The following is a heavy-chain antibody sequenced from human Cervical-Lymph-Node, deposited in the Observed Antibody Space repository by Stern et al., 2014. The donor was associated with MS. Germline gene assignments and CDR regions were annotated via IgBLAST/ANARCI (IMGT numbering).Heavy chain of an antibody. CDR3: ARVFTGGFRSGGMDV. CDR2: ISYTGST. CDR1: GDSIGTYY. J-gene: IGHJ6*02. Sequence: VQLQQSGPGLVKPSEALSLTCSVSGDSIGTYYWAWIRQAPGKGLEWIGDISYTGSTNYNPSLKSRVTISVDASKNQFSLKLNSVTAADTAIYFCARVFTGGFRSGGMDVWGQGTTCTVSS. D-gene: IGHD7-27*01. V-gene: IGHV4-59*01.